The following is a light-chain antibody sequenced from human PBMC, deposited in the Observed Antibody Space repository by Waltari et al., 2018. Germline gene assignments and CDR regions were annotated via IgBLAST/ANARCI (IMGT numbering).Light chain of an antibody. J-gene: IGLJ2*01. Sequence: NFMLTQPHSVSESPGKTVTISFTGRSHSSASKFGHWYQRRPGSAPIVVIFEGDQRPSGVPDRFSGSIDSSSNSASLTISGLRTEDEADYYCQSYDDINKVVFGGGTKLTVL. CDR2: EGD. V-gene: IGLV6-57*02. CDR3: QSYDDINKVV. CDR1: SHSSASKF.